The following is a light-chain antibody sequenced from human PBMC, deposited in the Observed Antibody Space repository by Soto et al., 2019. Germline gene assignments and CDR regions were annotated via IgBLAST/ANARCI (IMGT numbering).Light chain of an antibody. CDR1: QSISSW. CDR3: QQYNSYWMYT. CDR2: KAS. V-gene: IGKV1-5*03. Sequence: DIQMTQSPSTLSASVGDIVTITCRASQSISSWLAWYQQKPGKAPKLLIYKASSIESGVPSRFSGRGSGTEFTLTISSLQPDDFATYYCQQYNSYWMYTLGQGTKREIK. J-gene: IGKJ2*01.